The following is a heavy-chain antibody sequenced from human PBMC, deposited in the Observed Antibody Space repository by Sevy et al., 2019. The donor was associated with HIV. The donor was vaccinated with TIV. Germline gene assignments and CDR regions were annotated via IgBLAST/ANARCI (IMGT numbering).Heavy chain of an antibody. CDR3: ATTNPYSNTRGSTFDY. CDR1: GYTLTQLS. V-gene: IGHV1-24*01. D-gene: IGHD3-22*01. CDR2: FDPQDGET. J-gene: IGHJ4*02. Sequence: ASVKVSCKVSGYTLTQLSMHWVRQAPGKGLEWMGSFDPQDGETLYAQNFQGRVTMTKDTSTTKAHMALSSLRYDDTVIYYCATTNPYSNTRGSTFDYWVPGTPATVST.